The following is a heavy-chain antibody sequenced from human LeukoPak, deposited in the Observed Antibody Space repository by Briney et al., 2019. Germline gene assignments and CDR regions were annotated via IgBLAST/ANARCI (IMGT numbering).Heavy chain of an antibody. CDR3: ARELRTFDS. V-gene: IGHV3-7*01. CDR1: GFTFSSYW. CDR2: IKHNGDEL. J-gene: IGHJ4*02. Sequence: GGSLRLSCAASGFTFSSYWMTWVRQAPGKGLEWVANIKHNGDELNYVDSVEDRFTISRDNAKNALYLHMTGLRAEDTAVYYCARELRTFDSWGQGTLVTVSS. D-gene: IGHD3-16*01.